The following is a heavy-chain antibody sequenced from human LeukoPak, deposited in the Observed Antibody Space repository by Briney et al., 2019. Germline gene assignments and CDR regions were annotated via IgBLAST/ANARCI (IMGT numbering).Heavy chain of an antibody. CDR3: ARDGWNNGWTPFDY. V-gene: IGHV4-59*11. D-gene: IGHD1/OR15-1a*01. J-gene: IGHJ4*02. Sequence: SETLSLTCTVSGGSISSHYWSWIRQSPERGLEWIGFIYYSGTTRYNPSLRGRVTMSVDTSKNRFSLKLTSVTAADTAVYYCARDGWNNGWTPFDYWGQGTRVTVSS. CDR1: GGSISSHY. CDR2: IYYSGTT.